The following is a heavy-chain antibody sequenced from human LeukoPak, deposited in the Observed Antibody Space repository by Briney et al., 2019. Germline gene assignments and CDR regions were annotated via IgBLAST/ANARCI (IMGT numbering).Heavy chain of an antibody. CDR3: ARAPKGYCSGGSCYRAFDI. D-gene: IGHD2-15*01. V-gene: IGHV1-69*13. Sequence: SVKVSCKASGYTFTGYYMHWVRQAPGQGLEWMGGIIPIFATANYAQKFQGRVTITADESTSTAYMELSSLRSEDTAVYYCARAPKGYCSGGSCYRAFDIWGQGTMVTVSS. J-gene: IGHJ3*02. CDR2: IIPIFATA. CDR1: GYTFTGYY.